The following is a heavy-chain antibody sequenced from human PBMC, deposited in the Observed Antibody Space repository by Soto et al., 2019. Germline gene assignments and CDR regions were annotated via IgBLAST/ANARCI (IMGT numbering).Heavy chain of an antibody. CDR2: IDPSDSYT. V-gene: IGHV5-10-1*01. CDR3: ASHRGFSGYDAY. J-gene: IGHJ4*02. CDR1: GNSFTDYW. Sequence: EVQLVQSGAEVKKPGESLRISCQGSGNSFTDYWITWARQMPGKGLEWMGRIDPSDSYTNYNPSFQGHVTISADKSIGIAYLQWGSLKASDTASYYCASHRGFSGYDAYWGQGTLVTVSS. D-gene: IGHD5-12*01.